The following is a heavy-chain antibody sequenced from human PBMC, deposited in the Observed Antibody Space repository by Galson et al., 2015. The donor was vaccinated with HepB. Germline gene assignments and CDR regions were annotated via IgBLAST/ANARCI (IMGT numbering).Heavy chain of an antibody. D-gene: IGHD2-15*01. CDR3: ARAHCGGGSCYSSDDYYYGMDV. CDR2: INPSGGST. V-gene: IGHV1-46*01. CDR1: GYTFTSYY. Sequence: SVKVSCKASGYTFTSYYMHWVRQAPGQGLEWMGIINPSGGSTSYAQKFQGRVTMTRDTSTSTVYMELSSLRSEDTAVYYCARAHCGGGSCYSSDDYYYGMDVWGQGTTVTVSS. J-gene: IGHJ6*02.